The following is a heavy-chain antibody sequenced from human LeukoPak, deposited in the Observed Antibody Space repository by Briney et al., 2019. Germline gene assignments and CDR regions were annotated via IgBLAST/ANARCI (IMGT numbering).Heavy chain of an antibody. CDR1: GFTFSSYG. D-gene: IGHD6-13*01. CDR2: IRYDGSNK. V-gene: IGHV3-30*02. J-gene: IGHJ6*02. Sequence: GGSLRLSCAASGFTFSSYGMHWVRQAPGKGLEWVAFIRYDGSNKYYADSVKGRFTISRDNSKNTLYLQMNSLRAEDTAVHYCAKRQQPYYGMDVWGQGTTVTVSS. CDR3: AKRQQPYYGMDV.